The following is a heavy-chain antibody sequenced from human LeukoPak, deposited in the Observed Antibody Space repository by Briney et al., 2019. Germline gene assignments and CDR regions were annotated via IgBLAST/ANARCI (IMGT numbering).Heavy chain of an antibody. V-gene: IGHV4-59*01. CDR2: IYYSGST. J-gene: IGHJ4*02. CDR3: AKDGPGSGYGPSDY. CDR1: GGSISSYY. Sequence: SETLSLTCTVSGGSISSYYWSWIRQPPGRGLEWIGYIYYSGSTNYNPSLKSRVTISVDTSKNQFSLKLSSVTAADTAVYYCAKDGPGSGYGPSDYWGQGTLVTVSS. D-gene: IGHD5-12*01.